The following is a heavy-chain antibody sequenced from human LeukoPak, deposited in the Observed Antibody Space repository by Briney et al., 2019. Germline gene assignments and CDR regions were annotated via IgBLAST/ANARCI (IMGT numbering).Heavy chain of an antibody. CDR3: AKGPHHMDV. CDR1: GFTFSSYG. J-gene: IGHJ6*03. Sequence: GSSLRLSRAASGFTFSSYGMHWVRQAPGKGLEWVAVIWYDGSNKYYADFVKGRFTISRDNSKNTLYLEMNSLTVEDTAVYYCAKGPHHMDVWGKGTTVTVSS. V-gene: IGHV3-33*06. CDR2: IWYDGSNK.